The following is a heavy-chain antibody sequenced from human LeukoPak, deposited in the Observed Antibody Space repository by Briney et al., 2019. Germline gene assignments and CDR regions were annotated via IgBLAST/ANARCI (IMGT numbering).Heavy chain of an antibody. Sequence: PGESLKISCKGSGYSFTSYWISWVRQMPGKGLEWMGRVDPSDSYTNYSPSFQGHVTISADKSISTAYLQWSSLKASDTAMYYCARQSQTDNWFDPWGQGTLVTVSS. CDR2: VDPSDSYT. CDR1: GYSFTSYW. CDR3: ARQSQTDNWFDP. V-gene: IGHV5-10-1*01. J-gene: IGHJ5*02.